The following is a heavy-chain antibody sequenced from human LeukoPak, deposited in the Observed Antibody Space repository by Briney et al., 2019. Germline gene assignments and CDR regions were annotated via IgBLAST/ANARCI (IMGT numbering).Heavy chain of an antibody. J-gene: IGHJ4*02. V-gene: IGHV3-23*01. D-gene: IGHD2-15*01. CDR2: ISGRGGST. CDR3: AKGTAGQCSGGSCYPFDY. Sequence: GGSLRLSCAASGFTFSNYAMSWVRQPPGKGLEWVSSISGRGGSTNYADSVKGRFTISRDNSENTLDLQMNSLRAEDTAAYYCAKGTAGQCSGGSCYPFDYWGQGTLVTVSS. CDR1: GFTFSNYA.